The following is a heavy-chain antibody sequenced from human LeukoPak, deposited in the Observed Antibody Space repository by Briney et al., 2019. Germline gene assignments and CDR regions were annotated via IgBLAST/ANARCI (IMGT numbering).Heavy chain of an antibody. CDR2: IYPGDSDT. V-gene: IGHV5-51*01. J-gene: IGHJ4*02. CDR3: ARQGYVDTAMVHFDY. Sequence: GESLKISCKGSGYSFTSYWIGWVRQMPGKGLEWMGIIYPGDSDTRYSPSFQGQVTISADKSISTAYLQWSSLKASDTAMYYCARQGYVDTAMVHFDYWGQGTLVTVSS. CDR1: GYSFTSYW. D-gene: IGHD5-18*01.